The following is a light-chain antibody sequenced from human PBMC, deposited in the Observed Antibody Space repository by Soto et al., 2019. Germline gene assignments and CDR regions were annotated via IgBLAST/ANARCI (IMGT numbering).Light chain of an antibody. J-gene: IGLJ1*01. Sequence: QSALTQPASVSGSPGQSITISCTGTSSDVGSYNLVSWYQQHPGKAPKLMIYEGRDRPSGVSTRFSGSKSGNTASLTISGLQPEDEADYYCSSYTTSGTPYVFGTGTQLTVL. CDR2: EGR. V-gene: IGLV2-14*02. CDR1: SSDVGSYNL. CDR3: SSYTTSGTPYV.